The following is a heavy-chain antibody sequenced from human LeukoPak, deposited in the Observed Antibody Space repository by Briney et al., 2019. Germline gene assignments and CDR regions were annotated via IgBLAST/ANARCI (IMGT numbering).Heavy chain of an antibody. V-gene: IGHV1-2*02. Sequence: GASVKVSCKASGYTFSDYYIHWVQQAPGQGLEWMGWINPNSGVTKYALKFQGRVTMTRDTSISTAYMELSGLTSDDTALYYCARDAPQNCSGGTCFPFWGQGTLVTVSS. D-gene: IGHD2-15*01. CDR3: ARDAPQNCSGGTCFPF. CDR1: GYTFSDYY. J-gene: IGHJ4*02. CDR2: INPNSGVT.